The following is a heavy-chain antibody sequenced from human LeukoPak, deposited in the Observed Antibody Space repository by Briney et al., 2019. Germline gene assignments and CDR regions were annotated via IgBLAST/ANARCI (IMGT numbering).Heavy chain of an antibody. Sequence: ASVKVSCKASGYSFTGHYMHWVRQAPGQGLEWMGWINPNSNVTNYAQKFQGRVTMTRDTSITTAYMELSRLRFDDTAVYYCARTDLDYWGQGTLVTVSS. CDR1: GYSFTGHY. V-gene: IGHV1-2*02. CDR3: ARTDLDY. D-gene: IGHD3/OR15-3a*01. J-gene: IGHJ4*02. CDR2: INPNSNVT.